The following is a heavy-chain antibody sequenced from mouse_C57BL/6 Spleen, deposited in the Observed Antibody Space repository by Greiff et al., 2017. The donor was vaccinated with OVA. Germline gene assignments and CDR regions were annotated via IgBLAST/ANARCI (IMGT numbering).Heavy chain of an antibody. Sequence: EVQRVESGEGLVKPGGSLKLSCAASGFTFSSYAMSWVRQTPEKRLEWVAYISSGGDYIYYADTVKGRFTISRDNARNTLYLQMSSLKSEDTAMYYCTREEVTTGFDYWGQGTTLTVSS. CDR2: ISSGGDYI. CDR1: GFTFSSYA. CDR3: TREEVTTGFDY. V-gene: IGHV5-9-1*02. D-gene: IGHD2-2*01. J-gene: IGHJ2*01.